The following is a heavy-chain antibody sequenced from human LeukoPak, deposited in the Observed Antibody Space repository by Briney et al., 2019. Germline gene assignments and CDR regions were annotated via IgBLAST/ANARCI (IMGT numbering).Heavy chain of an antibody. CDR2: IKLDGSEK. D-gene: IGHD1-26*01. J-gene: IGHJ4*02. CDR1: GFTFGKYW. V-gene: IGHV3-7*03. Sequence: GGSLRLSCVASGFTFGKYWMSWVRQAPGKGLEWVANIKLDGSEKNYVDSVKGRFTISRDNAKNSLYLQMNSLRAEDTAVYYCARGRVGATNYFDYWGQGTLVTVSS. CDR3: ARGRVGATNYFDY.